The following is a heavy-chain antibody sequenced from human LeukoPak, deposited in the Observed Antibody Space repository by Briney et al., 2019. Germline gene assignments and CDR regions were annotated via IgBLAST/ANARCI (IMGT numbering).Heavy chain of an antibody. Sequence: GGSLRLSCAASGFTFSDDYMSWLRQAPGKGLEWVSYISSSGSTIYYADSVKGRFTISRDNAKNSLYLQMNSLRAEDTAVYYCARDLRVPAAVHYYGMDVWGQGTTVTVSS. J-gene: IGHJ6*02. D-gene: IGHD2-2*01. CDR3: ARDLRVPAAVHYYGMDV. V-gene: IGHV3-11*01. CDR1: GFTFSDDY. CDR2: ISSSGSTI.